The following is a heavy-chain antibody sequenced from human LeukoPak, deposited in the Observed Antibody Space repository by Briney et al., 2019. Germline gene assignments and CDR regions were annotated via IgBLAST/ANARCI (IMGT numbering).Heavy chain of an antibody. J-gene: IGHJ6*03. V-gene: IGHV4-30-4*08. CDR2: IYYSGST. D-gene: IGHD1-1*01. CDR3: ARRLFGGSTGVYFYYYSDV. CDR1: GGSISSGDYY. Sequence: TLSLTCTVSGGSISSGDYYWRWIRQPPGKGLEGIGYIYYSGSTYYNPSLKSRVTISVDTSKNQFSLKLKSVTAADTAVYFCARRLFGGSTGVYFYYYSDVWGKGTTVAVSS.